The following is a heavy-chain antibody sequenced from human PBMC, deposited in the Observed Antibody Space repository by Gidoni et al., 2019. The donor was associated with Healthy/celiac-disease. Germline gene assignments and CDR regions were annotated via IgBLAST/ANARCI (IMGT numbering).Heavy chain of an antibody. CDR2: INHSGST. CDR3: ARASRVGRIYYYYGMDV. V-gene: IGHV4-34*01. J-gene: IGHJ6*02. CDR1: VWSFRGYC. D-gene: IGHD1-26*01. Sequence: QLQLQRSGPGPLKPSETLSLACAVDVWSFRGYCWIWIRQPPGKGREWIGEINHSGSTNDPPCLKNRVTITVETSRNQFAMKVDSVTSGDTAVDYCARASRVGRIYYYYGMDVWGQGTTVTVSS.